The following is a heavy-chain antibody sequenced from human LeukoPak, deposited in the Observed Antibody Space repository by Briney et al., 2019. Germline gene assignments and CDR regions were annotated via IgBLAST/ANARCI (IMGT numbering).Heavy chain of an antibody. D-gene: IGHD5-18*01. CDR3: ARVPTGYSYGFSFFDY. J-gene: IGHJ4*02. CDR1: GGSISSSSW. CDR2: IYHSGST. Sequence: SGTLSLTCAVSGGSISSSSWWSWVRQPPGKGLEWIGEIYHSGSTNYNPSLKSRVTISLDTSKNQFSLKLSSVTAADTAVYYCARVPTGYSYGFSFFDYWGQGTLVTVSS. V-gene: IGHV4-4*02.